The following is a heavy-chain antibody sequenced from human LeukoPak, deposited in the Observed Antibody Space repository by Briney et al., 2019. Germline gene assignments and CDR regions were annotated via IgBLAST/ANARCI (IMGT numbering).Heavy chain of an antibody. J-gene: IGHJ4*02. Sequence: GASVKVSCKASGGTFISYAISWVRQAPGQGLEWMGGIIPIFGTVNYAQKFQGRVTITADESTSTAYMELSSLRSEDTAVYYCARAHVDTAMVTHFDYWGQGTLVTVSS. V-gene: IGHV1-69*13. CDR2: IIPIFGTV. CDR3: ARAHVDTAMVTHFDY. D-gene: IGHD5-18*01. CDR1: GGTFISYA.